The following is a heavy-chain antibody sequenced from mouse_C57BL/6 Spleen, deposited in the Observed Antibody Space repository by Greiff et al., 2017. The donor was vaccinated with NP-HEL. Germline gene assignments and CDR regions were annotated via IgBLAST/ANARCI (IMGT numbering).Heavy chain of an antibody. CDR2: INPYNGGT. CDR1: GYTFTDYY. Sequence: EVQLQQSGPVLVKPGASVKMSCKASGYTFTDYYMNWVKQSHGKSLEWIGVINPYNGGTSYNQKFKGKATLTVDKSSSTAYMQLSSLTSEDSAIYFCARGLTDYFDYWGQGTTLTVSS. CDR3: ARGLTDYFDY. V-gene: IGHV1-19*01. J-gene: IGHJ2*01. D-gene: IGHD4-1*01.